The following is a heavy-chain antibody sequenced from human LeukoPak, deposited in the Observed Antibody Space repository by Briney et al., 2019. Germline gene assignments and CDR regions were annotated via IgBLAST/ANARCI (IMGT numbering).Heavy chain of an antibody. D-gene: IGHD4-17*01. J-gene: IGHJ4*02. V-gene: IGHV4-34*01. CDR1: GGSFSGYY. CDR2: INHSGST. Sequence: EPSETLSLTCAVYGGSFSGYYWSWIRQPPGKGLEWIGEINHSGSTNYNPSLKSRVTISVDTSKNQFSLKLSSVTAADTAVYYCARQTAVTSLSLDYWGQGTLVTVSS. CDR3: ARQTAVTSLSLDY.